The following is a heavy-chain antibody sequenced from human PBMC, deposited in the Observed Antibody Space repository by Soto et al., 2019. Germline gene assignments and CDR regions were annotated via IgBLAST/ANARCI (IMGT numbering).Heavy chain of an antibody. V-gene: IGHV3-30*18. CDR3: AKNQGIAASHGVD. Sequence: QVQLVESGGGVVQPGRSLRLSCAASGVTFNNYGMHWVRQAPGKWLEWVATISNDGSDKYYADSVKGRLTISRDNSKNTVYLQMNRLRAEDTALYYCAKNQGIAASHGVDWGQGTMVTVSS. CDR2: ISNDGSDK. D-gene: IGHD6-13*01. CDR1: GVTFNNYG. J-gene: IGHJ3*01.